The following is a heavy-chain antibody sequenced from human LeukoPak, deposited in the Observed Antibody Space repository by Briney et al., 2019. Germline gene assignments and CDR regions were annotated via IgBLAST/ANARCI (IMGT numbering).Heavy chain of an antibody. CDR1: GGSISSYY. CDR3: ARGVVRMGYYYYGMDV. D-gene: IGHD4-23*01. J-gene: IGHJ6*02. V-gene: IGHV4-59*01. Sequence: SETLSLTCTVSGGSISSYYWSWIRQPPGKGLEWIGYIYYSGSTNYNPSLKSRVTISVDTSKNQFSLKLSSVTAADTAVYYCARGVVRMGYYYYGMDVWGQGTTVTVSS. CDR2: IYYSGST.